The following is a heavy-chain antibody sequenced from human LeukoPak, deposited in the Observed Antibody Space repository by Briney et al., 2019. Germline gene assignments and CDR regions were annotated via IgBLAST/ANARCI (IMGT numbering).Heavy chain of an antibody. CDR1: GDSVSSSNYY. Sequence: SETLSLTCTVSGDSVSSSNYYWAWIRQPPGKGLEWIGNIYYSGSTYYNPSLKSRLTMSVDTSKNQFSLKLSSVTAADTAVYYCALTRGLYDYVWGSYRYMERFNAFDIWGQGTMVTVSS. CDR3: ALTRGLYDYVWGSYRYMERFNAFDI. CDR2: IYYSGST. V-gene: IGHV4-39*07. D-gene: IGHD3-16*02. J-gene: IGHJ3*02.